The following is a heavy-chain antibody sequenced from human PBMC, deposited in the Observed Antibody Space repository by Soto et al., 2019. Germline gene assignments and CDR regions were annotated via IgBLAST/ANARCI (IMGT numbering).Heavy chain of an antibody. D-gene: IGHD2-2*01. Sequence: SETLSLTCTVSGGSISSGDYYWSWIRQPPGKGLEWIGYIYYSGSTYYNPSLKSRVTISVDTSKNQFSLKLSSVTAADTAVYYCARGLTPKVLVVTASLNWFDPWGQGTLVTVSS. J-gene: IGHJ5*02. CDR3: ARGLTPKVLVVTASLNWFDP. CDR2: IYYSGST. V-gene: IGHV4-30-4*01. CDR1: GGSISSGDYY.